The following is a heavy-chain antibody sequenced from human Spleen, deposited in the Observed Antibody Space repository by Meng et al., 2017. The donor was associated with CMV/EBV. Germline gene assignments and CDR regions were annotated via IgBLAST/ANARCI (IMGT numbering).Heavy chain of an antibody. CDR1: GFTFSSYA. V-gene: IGHV3-7*01. CDR3: AKASYCSSTTCYPGAFDY. CDR2: IKQDGSEK. Sequence: GESLKISCAASGFTFSSYAMSWVRQAPGKGLEWVANIKQDGSEKYYADSVKGRFTISRDNSKNTLYLQMNSLRAEDTAVYYCAKASYCSSTTCYPGAFDYWGQGTLVTVSS. D-gene: IGHD2-2*01. J-gene: IGHJ4*02.